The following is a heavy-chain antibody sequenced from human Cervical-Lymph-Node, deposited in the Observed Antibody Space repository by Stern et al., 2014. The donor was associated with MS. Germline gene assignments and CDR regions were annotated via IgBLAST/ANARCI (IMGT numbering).Heavy chain of an antibody. CDR3: ARGGTLALDY. Sequence: VQLVQSGAEVKKPGESLRISCKGSVYTFTNNWIVWVRQMPGTGLAWMGMIYPRESDTRYSPSFQGQVTISADKSITTAYLQWSSLKASDTAMYFCARGGTLALDYWGQGTLVTVSS. J-gene: IGHJ4*02. CDR2: IYPRESDT. CDR1: VYTFTNNW. V-gene: IGHV5-51*03. D-gene: IGHD2/OR15-2a*01.